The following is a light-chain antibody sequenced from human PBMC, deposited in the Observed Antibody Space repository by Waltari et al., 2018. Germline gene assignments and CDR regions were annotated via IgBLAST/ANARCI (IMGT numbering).Light chain of an antibody. CDR1: QGISTY. CDR2: AAS. Sequence: LSASVGDRVTITCRASQGISTYLAWYQQKPGKAPKLLIYAASTLQSGVPSRFICSGFGTEFTLTVSSLQPEDFATYYCQQLNDYPYTFGPGTNLEIK. J-gene: IGKJ2*01. V-gene: IGKV1-9*01. CDR3: QQLNDYPYT.